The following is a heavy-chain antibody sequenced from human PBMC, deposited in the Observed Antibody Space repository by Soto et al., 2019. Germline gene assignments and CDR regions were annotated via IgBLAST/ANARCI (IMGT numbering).Heavy chain of an antibody. J-gene: IGHJ4*02. V-gene: IGHV3-23*01. CDR1: GFTFSSYA. Sequence: PGGSLRLSCAASGFTFSSYAVTWVRQAPGTGLEWVSGISGSGGSTYYADSVKGRFTIARDNSKNILVLQMHGLRAEDTAVYYCAKNARGREPKWPYDYWGQGTLVTVSS. CDR3: AKNARGREPKWPYDY. CDR2: ISGSGGST. D-gene: IGHD1-26*01.